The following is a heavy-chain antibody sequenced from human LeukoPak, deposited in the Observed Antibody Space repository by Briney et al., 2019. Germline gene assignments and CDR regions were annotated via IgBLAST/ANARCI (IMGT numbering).Heavy chain of an antibody. CDR3: ARDSPRGRFDS. Sequence: GGSLRLSCATSGFSYGNFWMGWVRQAPGKGLEWVANMNPDGSQRNYVGSVKGRFTISRDSANNSVYLQMNSLRAEDTAFYYCARDSPRGRFDSWGQGTLVTISS. CDR1: GFSYGNFW. J-gene: IGHJ4*02. CDR2: MNPDGSQR. V-gene: IGHV3-7*01.